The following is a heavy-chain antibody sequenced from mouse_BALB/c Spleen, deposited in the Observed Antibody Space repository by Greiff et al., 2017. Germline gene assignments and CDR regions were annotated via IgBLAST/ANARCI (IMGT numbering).Heavy chain of an antibody. D-gene: IGHD2-4*01. CDR2: IYPYNGGT. CDR3: ARGALYYDYPFAY. J-gene: IGHJ3*01. CDR1: GYTFTDYN. V-gene: IGHV1S29*02. Sequence: EVKVVESGPELVKPGASVKISCKASGYTFTDYNMHWVKQSHGKSLEWIGYIYPYNGGTGYNQKFKSKATLTVDNSSSTAYMELRSLTSEDSAVYYCARGALYYDYPFAYWGQGTLVTVSA.